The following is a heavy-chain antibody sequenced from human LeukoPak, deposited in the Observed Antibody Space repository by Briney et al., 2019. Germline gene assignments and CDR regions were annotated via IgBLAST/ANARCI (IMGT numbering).Heavy chain of an antibody. CDR2: IYSGGST. J-gene: IGHJ4*02. V-gene: IGHV3-53*01. Sequence: GGSLRLSCAASGFTVSSNHMSWVRQAPGKGLEWVSVIYSGGSTDYADSVKGRFTISRDNLKNTLYLQMNSLRAEDTAVYYCARPDYDILTGYDYWGQGTLVTVSS. CDR1: GFTVSSNH. CDR3: ARPDYDILTGYDY. D-gene: IGHD3-9*01.